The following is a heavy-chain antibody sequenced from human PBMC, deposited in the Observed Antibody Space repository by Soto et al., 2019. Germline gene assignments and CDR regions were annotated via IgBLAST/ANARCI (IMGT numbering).Heavy chain of an antibody. CDR3: ARSSVVRGVLMPESYFDF. V-gene: IGHV4-39*07. CDR1: GGSISSSSYY. CDR2: IYYSGST. D-gene: IGHD3-10*01. Sequence: SETLSLTCTVSGGSISSSSYYWGWIRQPPGKGLEWIGSIYYSGSTYYNPSLKSRVTISVDTSKNQFSLKLSSVTAADTAVYYCARSSVVRGVLMPESYFDFWGQGTPVTVPS. J-gene: IGHJ4*01.